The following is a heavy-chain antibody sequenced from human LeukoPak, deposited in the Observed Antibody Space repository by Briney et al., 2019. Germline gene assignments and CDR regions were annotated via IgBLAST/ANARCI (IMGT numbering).Heavy chain of an antibody. CDR1: GFTFSSYS. Sequence: GGSLRLSCAASGFTFSSYSMNWVRQAPGKGLEWVSSISSSSSYIYYADSVKGRFTISRDNSKNTLYLQMNSLRAEDTAVYYCAKGQNYYDSSAFDYWGQGTLVTVSS. J-gene: IGHJ4*02. V-gene: IGHV3-21*04. CDR2: ISSSSSYI. D-gene: IGHD3-22*01. CDR3: AKGQNYYDSSAFDY.